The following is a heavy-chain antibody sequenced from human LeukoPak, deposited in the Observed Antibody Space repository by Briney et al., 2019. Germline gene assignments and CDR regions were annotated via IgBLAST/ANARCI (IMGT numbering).Heavy chain of an antibody. CDR2: IYPGDSDT. J-gene: IGHJ4*02. CDR1: GYSFTSYW. Sequence: GESLKISCKGSGYSFTSYWIGWVRQMPGKGLEWMGIIYPGDSDTRYSPTFQGQVTISADKSISTAYLQWSSLKASDTAMYYCASGGSGSYGPYYFDYWGQGTLVTVSS. CDR3: ASGGSGSYGPYYFDY. D-gene: IGHD3-10*01. V-gene: IGHV5-51*01.